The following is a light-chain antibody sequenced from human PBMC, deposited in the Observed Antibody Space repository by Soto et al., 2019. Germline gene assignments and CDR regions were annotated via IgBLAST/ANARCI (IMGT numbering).Light chain of an antibody. CDR2: GAS. J-gene: IGKJ3*01. CDR1: QSISSSY. V-gene: IGKV3-20*01. Sequence: EIVLTQSPGTLSLSPGERATLSCRASQSISSSYLAWYQQRPGQAPRLLIFGASYRPTGIPDRFSGSGYGTDFTLTISRLEPEDFADYYCQQYSNSPPEFNFGPGTRVDSK. CDR3: QQYSNSPPEFN.